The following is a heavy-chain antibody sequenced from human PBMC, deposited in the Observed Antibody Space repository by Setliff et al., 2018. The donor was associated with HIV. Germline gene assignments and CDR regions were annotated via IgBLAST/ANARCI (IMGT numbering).Heavy chain of an antibody. J-gene: IGHJ5*01. CDR1: GGSITSHY. CDR3: ARVSDYYDSNGYCYFFDWFDS. V-gene: IGHV4-59*11. CDR2: IYYTGNT. Sequence: LSLTCTVCGGSITSHYWSWIRQPPGKGLEWIGYIYYTGNTNYNPSLQSRVTMSADTSKNQFSLKLISVTAADTALYYCARVSDYYDSNGYCYFFDWFDSCVRRTLFTVSS. D-gene: IGHD3-22*01.